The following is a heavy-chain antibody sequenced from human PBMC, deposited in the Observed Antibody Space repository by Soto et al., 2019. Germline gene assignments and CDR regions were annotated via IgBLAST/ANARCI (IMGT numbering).Heavy chain of an antibody. D-gene: IGHD1-1*01. CDR2: INHTGST. Sequence: QVQLQQWGAGLLKPSETLSLTCDVFGGSFSGYYWSWIRQPPGKGLEWIGEINHTGSTNYNPSLKSRVTTSVDTSKNQFCLKLSSVTAADTAVYFCARGPQRGRQNHYYYYGMDVWGQGTTVTVSS. V-gene: IGHV4-34*01. CDR1: GGSFSGYY. CDR3: ARGPQRGRQNHYYYYGMDV. J-gene: IGHJ6*02.